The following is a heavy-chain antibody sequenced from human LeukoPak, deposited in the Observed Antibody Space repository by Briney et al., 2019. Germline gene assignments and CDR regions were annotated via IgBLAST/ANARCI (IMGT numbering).Heavy chain of an antibody. V-gene: IGHV1-18*01. D-gene: IGHD1-26*01. J-gene: IGHJ4*02. CDR1: GHTFTSYG. CDR3: ARDRDGSGSQNY. Sequence: ASVMVSCKTSGHTFTSYGIGWVRQAPGQGLEWMAWISANNGNTNYAQKLQGRVTLTTDTSTTTAYMELRTLRSDDTAVYYCARDRDGSGSQNYWGQGTLVTVSS. CDR2: ISANNGNT.